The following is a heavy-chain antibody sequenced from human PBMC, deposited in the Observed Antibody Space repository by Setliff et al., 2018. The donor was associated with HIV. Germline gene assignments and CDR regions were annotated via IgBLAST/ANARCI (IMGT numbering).Heavy chain of an antibody. V-gene: IGHV4-39*01. CDR1: GDSIGTGTHY. J-gene: IGHJ4*02. CDR2: LHGHSST. CDR3: SRLYGSGHYFAFDF. Sequence: KPSETLSLTCNVSGDSIGTGTHYWAWIRQPPGKGLEWIGSLHGHSSTYYTKSLRGRVTISADTSKNQFSLRLSSVTALDTAVYYCSRLYGSGHYFAFDFWGQGALVTVSS. D-gene: IGHD3-10*01.